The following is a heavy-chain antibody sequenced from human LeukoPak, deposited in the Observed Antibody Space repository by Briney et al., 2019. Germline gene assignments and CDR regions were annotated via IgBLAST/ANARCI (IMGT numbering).Heavy chain of an antibody. D-gene: IGHD6-19*01. J-gene: IGHJ4*02. CDR3: ARVLEQWLVEGCVGY. Sequence: GRSLRLSCAASGFTFSSYGMHWVRQAPGKGLEWVAVISYDGSNKFYADSVKGRFTISRDNSKNTLYLQMNSLRAEDTAVYYCARVLEQWLVEGCVGYWGQGTLVTVSS. V-gene: IGHV3-30*03. CDR1: GFTFSSYG. CDR2: ISYDGSNK.